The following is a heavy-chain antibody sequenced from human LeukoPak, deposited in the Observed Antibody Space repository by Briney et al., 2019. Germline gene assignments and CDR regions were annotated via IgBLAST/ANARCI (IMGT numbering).Heavy chain of an antibody. D-gene: IGHD3/OR15-3a*01. J-gene: IGHJ4*02. V-gene: IGHV4-39*07. CDR2: INHSGST. Sequence: SETLSLPCTVSSGSISNSNYYWGWIRQPPGKGLEWIGEINHSGSTNYNPSLKSRVTISVDTSKNQFSLKLSSVTAADTAVYYCARMRTGLNFDYWGQGTLVTVSS. CDR1: SGSISNSNYY. CDR3: ARMRTGLNFDY.